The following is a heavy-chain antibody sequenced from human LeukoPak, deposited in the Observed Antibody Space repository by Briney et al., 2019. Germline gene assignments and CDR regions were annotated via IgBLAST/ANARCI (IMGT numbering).Heavy chain of an antibody. D-gene: IGHD6-13*01. V-gene: IGHV3-21*01. CDR2: ISSSSSYI. CDR3: ASGPKIAAATNDY. Sequence: GGSLRLSCAASGFTFSSYSMNWVRQAPGKGLEWVSSISSSSSYIYYADSVKGRFTISRDNAKSSLYLQMNSLRAEDTAVYYCASGPKIAAATNDYWGQGTLVTVSS. CDR1: GFTFSSYS. J-gene: IGHJ4*02.